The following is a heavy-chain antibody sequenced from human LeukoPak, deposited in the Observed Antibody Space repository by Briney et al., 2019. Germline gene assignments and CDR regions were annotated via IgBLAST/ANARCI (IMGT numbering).Heavy chain of an antibody. Sequence: GGSLRLSCAASGFTFSSYSMNWVRQAPGKGLEWVSSISSSSSYIYYADSVKGRFTISRDNAKNSLYLQMNSLRAEDTAVYYCARVGGEPHGMDVWGQGTTVTVSS. D-gene: IGHD4-17*01. CDR2: ISSSSSYI. J-gene: IGHJ6*02. CDR1: GFTFSSYS. CDR3: ARVGGEPHGMDV. V-gene: IGHV3-21*01.